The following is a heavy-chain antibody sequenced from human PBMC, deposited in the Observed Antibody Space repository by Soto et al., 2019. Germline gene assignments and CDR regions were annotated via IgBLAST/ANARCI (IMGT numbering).Heavy chain of an antibody. D-gene: IGHD6-13*01. J-gene: IGHJ5*02. CDR1: GGSISSSNYY. Sequence: QLQLQESGPGLVKPSETLSLTCTVSGGSISSSNYYWGWIRQPPGKGLEWIGGIYYSGSIYYNPSLKSRVTISVDTPKNQFSLKLSSVTAADTAEYYCVRHELFSSSWNRFDPWGQGTLVTVSS. CDR3: VRHELFSSSWNRFDP. CDR2: IYYSGSI. V-gene: IGHV4-39*01.